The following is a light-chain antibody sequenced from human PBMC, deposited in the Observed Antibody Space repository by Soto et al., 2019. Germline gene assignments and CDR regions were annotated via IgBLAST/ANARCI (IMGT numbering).Light chain of an antibody. CDR3: ATWDDNLSGRVV. J-gene: IGLJ2*01. V-gene: IGLV1-47*01. CDR2: RNN. Sequence: QSVLTQPPSASGPPGQRVTISCSGSSSNIGGNYVYWYQHLPGTAPKLLIYRNNQRPSGVPDRFSGSKSGTSASLAISGLRSEDEADDYCATWDDNLSGRVVFGGGTKLTVL. CDR1: SSNIGGNY.